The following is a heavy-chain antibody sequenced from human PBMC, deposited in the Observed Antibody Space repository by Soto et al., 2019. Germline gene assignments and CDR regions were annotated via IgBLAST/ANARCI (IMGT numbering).Heavy chain of an antibody. D-gene: IGHD6-13*01. Sequence: PSETQSSTCAISGVSTTENHRSWLRQAPGKGLEWVGYVHFSGSTTYNPSLAPRLNISFDMSKSQVYLQLTSVTAADTAVYYCARFGEAAAHDDNWGSGVLVTVS. J-gene: IGHJ4*01. CDR3: ARFGEAAAHDDN. CDR2: VHFSGST. CDR1: GVSTTENH. V-gene: IGHV4-59*01.